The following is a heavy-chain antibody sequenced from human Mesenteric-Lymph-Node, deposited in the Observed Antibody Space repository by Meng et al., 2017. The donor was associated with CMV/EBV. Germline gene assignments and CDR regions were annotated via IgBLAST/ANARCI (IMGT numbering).Heavy chain of an antibody. CDR3: VREGLDA. Sequence: ASVKVSCKASGYTFTSYYMHWVRQASGQGLEWLGYMNPNSGNRAYAQKFQGRFTITTNIAISTAYMELTSLRSEDTAVYYCVREGLDAWGQGTLVTVAS. CDR1: GYTFTSYY. CDR2: MNPNSGNR. V-gene: IGHV1-8*02. J-gene: IGHJ5*02.